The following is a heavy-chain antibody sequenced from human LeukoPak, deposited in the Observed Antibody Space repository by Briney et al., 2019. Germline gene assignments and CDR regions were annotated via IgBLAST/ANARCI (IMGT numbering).Heavy chain of an antibody. CDR1: GFTFSSYG. J-gene: IGHJ5*02. CDR3: ARERLGLRTLFDP. CDR2: IWYDGSNK. V-gene: IGHV3-33*01. Sequence: GGSLRLSCAASGFTFSSYGMHWVRQAPGKGLEGVAVIWYDGSNKYYADSVKGRFTISRDNSKNTLYLQMNSLRAEDTAVYYCARERLGLRTLFDPWGQGTLVTVSS. D-gene: IGHD1-14*01.